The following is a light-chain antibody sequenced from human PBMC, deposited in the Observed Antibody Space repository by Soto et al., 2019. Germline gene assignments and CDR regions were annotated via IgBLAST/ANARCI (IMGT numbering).Light chain of an antibody. J-gene: IGKJ1*01. Sequence: DIQITQSPSSVSASVGDRVTITCRASQDVSSRLAWYQQKPGKAPNLLIYAASTLQSGVPSRFSGSGSGTDFTLTINSLQPEDFATYYCQQSYSTSWTFGQGTKVDIK. CDR3: QQSYSTSWT. V-gene: IGKV1-12*01. CDR1: QDVSSR. CDR2: AAS.